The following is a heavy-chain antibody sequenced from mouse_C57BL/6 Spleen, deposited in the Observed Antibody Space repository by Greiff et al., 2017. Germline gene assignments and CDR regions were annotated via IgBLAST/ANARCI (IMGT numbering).Heavy chain of an antibody. CDR3: ARWITTGYFDV. V-gene: IGHV1-69*01. CDR1: GYTFTSYW. J-gene: IGHJ1*03. CDR2: IDPSDSYT. D-gene: IGHD1-1*01. Sequence: QVQLKQPGAELVMPGASVKLSCKASGYTFTSYWMHWVKQRPGQGLEWIGEIDPSDSYTNYNQKFKGKSTLTVDKSSSTAYMQLSSLTSEDSAVYYCARWITTGYFDVWGTGTTVTVSS.